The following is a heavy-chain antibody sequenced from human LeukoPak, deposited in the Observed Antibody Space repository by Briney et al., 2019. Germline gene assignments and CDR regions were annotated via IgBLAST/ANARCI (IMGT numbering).Heavy chain of an antibody. CDR2: IYHSGST. J-gene: IGHJ4*02. Sequence: SQTLSLTCTVSGGSISSGGYYWSWIRQPPGKGLEWIGYIYHSGSTYYNPSLKSRVTISVDRSKNQFSLKLSSVTAADTAVYYCAREGIVGATYYFDYWGQGTLVTVSS. CDR1: GGSISSGGYY. D-gene: IGHD1-26*01. CDR3: AREGIVGATYYFDY. V-gene: IGHV4-30-2*01.